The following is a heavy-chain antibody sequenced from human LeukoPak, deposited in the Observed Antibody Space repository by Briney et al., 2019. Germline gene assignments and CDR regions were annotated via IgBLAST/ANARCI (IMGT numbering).Heavy chain of an antibody. CDR2: TSGSGVNS. D-gene: IGHD5-12*01. Sequence: GGSLRLSCAASGFTLRSYDMSWVRQAPEKGLEWVAATSGSGVNSYYADSVRGRFTISRGNSQNTLYLQMDSLRAEDTALYYCAKEYSGYDFDYWGQGTLVTVSS. V-gene: IGHV3-23*01. J-gene: IGHJ4*02. CDR1: GFTLRSYD. CDR3: AKEYSGYDFDY.